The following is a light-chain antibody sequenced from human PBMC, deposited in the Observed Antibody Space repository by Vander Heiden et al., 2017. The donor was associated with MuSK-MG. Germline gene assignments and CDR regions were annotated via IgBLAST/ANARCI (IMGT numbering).Light chain of an antibody. CDR1: QSVSSY. CDR2: DAS. V-gene: IGKV3-11*01. Sequence: EIVLTQSPATLSLSPGERATLSCRGSQSVSSYIAWYQQKPGQAPRLLIYDASDRATGIPARFRGSGSGTDFTLTISSLGPEDSAVYYCQQRSTWPPALTFGGGTKVEIK. CDR3: QQRSTWPPALT. J-gene: IGKJ4*01.